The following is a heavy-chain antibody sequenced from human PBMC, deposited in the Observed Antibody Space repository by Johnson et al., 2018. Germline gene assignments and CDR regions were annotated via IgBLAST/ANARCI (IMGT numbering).Heavy chain of an antibody. J-gene: IGHJ6*03. CDR3: ARLRLVGATTDGDYYYFYDMDV. D-gene: IGHD1-26*01. CDR1: GYSFRTYW. V-gene: IGHV5-51*01. Sequence: VQLVQSGAEVKKPGESLKISCKGSGYSFRTYWIGWVRQMPGKGLEWMGVIYPGDSDTRYSPSFQGQVTISADKSISTAYLQWSSLKASDTAMYYLARLRLVGATTDGDYYYFYDMDVWGKGTTVTVSS. CDR2: IYPGDSDT.